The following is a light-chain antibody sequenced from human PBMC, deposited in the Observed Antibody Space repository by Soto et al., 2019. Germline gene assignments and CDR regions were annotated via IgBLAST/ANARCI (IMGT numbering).Light chain of an antibody. CDR1: QSVSSSY. Sequence: EIVLTQSPGTLSLSPGERATLSCRASQSVSSSYLAWYQQKPGQAPRLLIYGASGRATGIPDRFSGSGSGTDFPLTISRREPEDFAVYYCQQYGSSLLIFGGGTKVEIK. J-gene: IGKJ4*01. V-gene: IGKV3-20*01. CDR3: QQYGSSLLI. CDR2: GAS.